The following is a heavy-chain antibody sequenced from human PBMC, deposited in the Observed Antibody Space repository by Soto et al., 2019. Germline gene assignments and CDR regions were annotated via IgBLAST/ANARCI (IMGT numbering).Heavy chain of an antibody. V-gene: IGHV3-30*18. D-gene: IGHD3-10*01. Sequence: QVQLVESGGGVVQPGRSLRLSCAASGFTFSSYGMHWVRQAPGKGLEWVAVISYDGSNKYYADSVKGGFTISRDNSKNTLYLQMNSLRAEDTAVYYCAKDWTGVLDIWGQGTMVTVSS. J-gene: IGHJ3*02. CDR2: ISYDGSNK. CDR1: GFTFSSYG. CDR3: AKDWTGVLDI.